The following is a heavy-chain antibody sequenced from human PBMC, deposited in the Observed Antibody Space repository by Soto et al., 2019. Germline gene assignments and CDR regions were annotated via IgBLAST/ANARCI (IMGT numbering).Heavy chain of an antibody. J-gene: IGHJ4*02. CDR1: GGSISSGDYY. CDR2: IYYSGST. CDR3: ARDYSSGWYGKIDY. Sequence: PSETLSLTRTVSGGSISSGDYYWSWIRQPPGKGLEWIGYIYYSGSTYYNPSLKSRVTISVDTSKNQFSLKLSSVTAADTAVYYCARDYSSGWYGKIDYWGQGTLVTVSS. V-gene: IGHV4-30-4*01. D-gene: IGHD6-19*01.